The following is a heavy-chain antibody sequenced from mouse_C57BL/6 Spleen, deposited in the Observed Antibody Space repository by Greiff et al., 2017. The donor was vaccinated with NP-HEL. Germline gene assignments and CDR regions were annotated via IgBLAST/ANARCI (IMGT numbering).Heavy chain of an antibody. Sequence: EVQRVESGPSLVRPSQTLSLTCTVTGFSINSDCYWIWIRQFPGNKLEYIGYTFYSGITYYNPSLESRTYITRDTSKNQFSLKLSSVTTEDTATYYCARGTGRGYFDVWGTGTTVTVSS. J-gene: IGHJ1*03. CDR1: GFSINSDCY. CDR3: ARGTGRGYFDV. D-gene: IGHD4-1*01. CDR2: TFYSGIT. V-gene: IGHV3-3*01.